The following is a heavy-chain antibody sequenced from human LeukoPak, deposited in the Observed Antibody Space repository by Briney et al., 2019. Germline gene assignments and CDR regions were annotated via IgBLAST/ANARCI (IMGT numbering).Heavy chain of an antibody. CDR2: INHSGST. D-gene: IGHD2-21*02. J-gene: IGHJ4*02. CDR3: ARGRHIVVVTAIEY. V-gene: IGHV4-34*01. Sequence: ASETLSLTCAVYGGSFSGYYWSWIRQPPGKGLEWIGEINHSGSTNYNPSLKSRVTISVDTSKNQFSLKLSSVTAADTAVYYCARGRHIVVVTAIEYWGQGTLVTVSS. CDR1: GGSFSGYY.